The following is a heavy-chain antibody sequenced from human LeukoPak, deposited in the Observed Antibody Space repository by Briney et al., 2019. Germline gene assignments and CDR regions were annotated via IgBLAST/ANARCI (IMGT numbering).Heavy chain of an antibody. D-gene: IGHD5-24*01. CDR3: ARTPGWLNFDY. Sequence: GRSLRLSCAASGFTFSSYAMHWVRQAPGKGLEWVAVISYDGSNKYYADSVKGRFTISRDNSKNTLYLQMNSLRAEDTAVYYCARTPGWLNFDYWGQGTLVTVSS. CDR1: GFTFSSYA. V-gene: IGHV3-30*01. J-gene: IGHJ4*02. CDR2: ISYDGSNK.